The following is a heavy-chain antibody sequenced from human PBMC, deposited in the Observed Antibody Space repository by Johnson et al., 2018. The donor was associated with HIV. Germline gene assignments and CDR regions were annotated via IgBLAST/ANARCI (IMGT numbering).Heavy chain of an antibody. CDR1: GFTFSNAW. J-gene: IGHJ3*02. D-gene: IGHD1-26*01. V-gene: IGHV3-15*01. CDR3: TSDRVGATTGPSWAFDM. Sequence: VQLVESGGGLVKPGGSLRLSCAASGFTFSNAWMSWVRQAPGKGLEWVGRIKSKTDGGTPDYAAPVKGRFTISRDDSKNTLYLQMNSLKTEDTAVYYCTSDRVGATTGPSWAFDMWGQGTMVTVSS. CDR2: IKSKTDGGTP.